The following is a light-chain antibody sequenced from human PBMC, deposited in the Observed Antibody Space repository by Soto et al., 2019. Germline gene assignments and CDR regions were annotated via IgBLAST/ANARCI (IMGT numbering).Light chain of an antibody. CDR1: SSDVGGYNY. J-gene: IGLJ1*01. CDR2: EVS. V-gene: IGLV2-14*01. Sequence: QSVLTQPASVSGSPGQSITISCTGTSSDVGGYNYVSWYQQHPGKAPKLMIYEVSNRPSGVSNRFSGSKSGNTASLTISGLQAEDEADYYGSSYPSSSALPDVRGPGTKDTVL. CDR3: SSYPSSSALPDV.